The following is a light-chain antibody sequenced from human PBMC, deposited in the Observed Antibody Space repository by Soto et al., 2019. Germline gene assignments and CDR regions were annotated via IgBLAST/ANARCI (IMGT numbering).Light chain of an antibody. Sequence: IQVTQSPSFLSASKGDRVTITGLASQDVSNYLAWYQQKPGEAPNLLIYVASTLPTGLPSRFSGSGSGTDFTLTISSLQPDDFATYYCQQYASYPLTFGEGTKVDIK. CDR3: QQYASYPLT. V-gene: IGKV1-9*01. CDR2: VAS. CDR1: QDVSNY. J-gene: IGKJ4*01.